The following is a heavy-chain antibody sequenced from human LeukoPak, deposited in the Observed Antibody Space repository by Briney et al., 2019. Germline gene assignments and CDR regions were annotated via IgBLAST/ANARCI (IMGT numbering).Heavy chain of an antibody. CDR2: ISGSGGST. J-gene: IGHJ4*02. D-gene: IGHD3/OR15-3a*01. CDR1: GFTFSSYA. CDR3: AKGVWTDYTITHFDY. Sequence: EPGGSLRLSCAASGFTFSSYAMSWVRQAPGKGLEWVSAISGSGGSTYYADSVKGRFTLSRDNSKNTLYLQMNSLRAEDTAVYYCAKGVWTDYTITHFDYWGQGTLVTVSS. V-gene: IGHV3-23*01.